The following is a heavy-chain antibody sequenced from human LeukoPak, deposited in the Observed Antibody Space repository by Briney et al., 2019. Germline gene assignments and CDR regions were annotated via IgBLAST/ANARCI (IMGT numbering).Heavy chain of an antibody. J-gene: IGHJ4*02. CDR2: INHSGST. CDR1: GGSFSGFY. CDR3: ARDLTRIAVAGAFDY. Sequence: SETLSLTCAVYGGSFSGFYWSWIRQPPGKGLEWIGEINHSGSTNYNPSLKSRVTISVDTSKNQFSLKLSSVTAADTAVYYCARDLTRIAVAGAFDYWGQGTLVTVSS. V-gene: IGHV4-34*01. D-gene: IGHD6-19*01.